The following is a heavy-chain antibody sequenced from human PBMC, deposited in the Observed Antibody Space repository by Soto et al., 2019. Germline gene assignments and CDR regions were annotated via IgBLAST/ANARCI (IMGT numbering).Heavy chain of an antibody. CDR1: GFTFSNYA. CDR3: AKIKYYDILTGSNWFDP. CDR2: ISYDGDNE. D-gene: IGHD3-9*01. V-gene: IGHV3-30*18. J-gene: IGHJ5*02. Sequence: PGGSLRHSCASSGFTFSNYAMHLVRQAPGKGLEWLAIISYDGDNEYYADSVRGRFTISRDNSKNTLYLQMNSLRAEDTAVYYCAKIKYYDILTGSNWFDPWGQGTLVTVSS.